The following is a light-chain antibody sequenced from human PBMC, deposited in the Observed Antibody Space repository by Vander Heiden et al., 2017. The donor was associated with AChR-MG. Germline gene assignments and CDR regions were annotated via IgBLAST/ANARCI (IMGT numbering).Light chain of an antibody. J-gene: IGLJ2*01. CDR3: QVWDNSYDIVI. CDR1: NIRSKS. Sequence: SYVLTQSRSLSVAPGQTASIICGGDNIRSKSLHWCRQTPSQAPVLVVFDNSDRPAGIPERFSGSKSENTATLTISRVEDGDEADYYCQVWDNSYDIVIFAGGTKLTVL. V-gene: IGLV3-21*02. CDR2: DNS.